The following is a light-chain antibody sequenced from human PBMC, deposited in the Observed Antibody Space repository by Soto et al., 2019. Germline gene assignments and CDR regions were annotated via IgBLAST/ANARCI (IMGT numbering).Light chain of an antibody. CDR3: QQYDFLPLP. CDR2: GAS. CDR1: QSVSRNY. Sequence: EVVLTQSPGTLSLSPGDRATLSCRASQSVSRNYLAWYQQKPGQTPRLLIVGASNRAADIPARFSASGSGTDFTLTISGLEPDDFAVYYCQQYDFLPLPFGGGTRL. V-gene: IGKV3-20*01. J-gene: IGKJ4*01.